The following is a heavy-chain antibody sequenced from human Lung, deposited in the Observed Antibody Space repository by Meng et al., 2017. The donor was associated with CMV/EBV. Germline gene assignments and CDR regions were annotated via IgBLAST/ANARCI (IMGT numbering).Heavy chain of an antibody. D-gene: IGHD6-13*01. CDR2: INPNSGGT. V-gene: IGHV1-2*02. J-gene: IGHJ4*02. Sequence: AXVXACXASGYTFTGYYMHWVRQAPGQGLEWMGWINPNSGGTNYAQKFQGRVTMTRDTSISTTYMELSRLRSDDTAVYYCAREARAAGTDEYFDYWGQGTXVTVSS. CDR1: GYTFTGYY. CDR3: AREARAAGTDEYFDY.